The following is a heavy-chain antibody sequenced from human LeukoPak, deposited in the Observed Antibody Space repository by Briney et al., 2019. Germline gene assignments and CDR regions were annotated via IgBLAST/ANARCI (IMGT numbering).Heavy chain of an antibody. D-gene: IGHD3-22*01. CDR1: GGTFSSYA. J-gene: IGHJ4*02. CDR3: ARFGAFYDSSGYYYDY. V-gene: IGHV1-69*13. Sequence: SVKVSCKASGGTFSSYAISWVRQAPGQGLEWMGGIIPIFGTANYAQRFQGRVTITADESTSTAYMELSSLRSEDTAVYYCARFGAFYDSSGYYYDYWGQGTLVTVSS. CDR2: IIPIFGTA.